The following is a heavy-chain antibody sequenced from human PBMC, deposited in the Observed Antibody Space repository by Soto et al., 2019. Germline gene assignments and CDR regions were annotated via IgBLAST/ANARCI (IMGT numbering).Heavy chain of an antibody. Sequence: PGGSLRLSCAASGFTFRSYAMTWVRQAPGKGLEWVSAISDSGDSTYYADSVKGRFTISRDNSKNTLYLQMNSLRAEDTAVYYCAKDRVGATSDCWGQGTLVTVSS. CDR3: AKDRVGATSDC. CDR2: ISDSGDST. D-gene: IGHD1-26*01. CDR1: GFTFRSYA. J-gene: IGHJ4*02. V-gene: IGHV3-23*01.